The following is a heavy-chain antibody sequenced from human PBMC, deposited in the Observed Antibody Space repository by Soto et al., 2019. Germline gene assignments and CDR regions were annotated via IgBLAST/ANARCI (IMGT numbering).Heavy chain of an antibody. Sequence: ASVKVSCKASGYTFTSYGISWVRQAPGQGLEWMGWISAYNGNTNYAQKLQGRVTMTTDTSTSTAYMELRSLRSDDTAVYYCARGIMYSSSGGWFDPWGQGTLVTVSS. CDR3: ARGIMYSSSGGWFDP. V-gene: IGHV1-18*01. CDR1: GYTFTSYG. J-gene: IGHJ5*02. CDR2: ISAYNGNT. D-gene: IGHD6-19*01.